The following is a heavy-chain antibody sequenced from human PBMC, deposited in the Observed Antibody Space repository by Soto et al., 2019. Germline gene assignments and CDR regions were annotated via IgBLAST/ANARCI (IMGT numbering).Heavy chain of an antibody. J-gene: IGHJ3*02. CDR2: IYYSGTT. V-gene: IGHV4-28*01. CDR1: GYSISSSNW. D-gene: IGHD5-12*01. CDR3: AGASTWHPGAFDI. Sequence: SETLSLTCAVSGYSISSSNWWGWIRQPPGKGLEWIGYIYYSGTTYYNPSLKSRVTMSVDTSKNQFSLKLGSVTAADTAVYYCAGASTWHPGAFDIWGQGTTVTVSS.